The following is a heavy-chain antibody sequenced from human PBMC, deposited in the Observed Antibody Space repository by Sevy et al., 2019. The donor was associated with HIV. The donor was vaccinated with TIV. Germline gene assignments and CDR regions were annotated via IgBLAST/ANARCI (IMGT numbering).Heavy chain of an antibody. CDR1: GFIFSKSW. V-gene: IGHV3-7*01. CDR3: VKGGGEY. J-gene: IGHJ4*02. Sequence: LSLTCAASGFIFSKSWMGWVRQTPGKGLECVASIKTDGRDKNYVDSVKGRFIVSRDNAKNSLFLQMNSLSDEDTAFYYCVKGGGEYWGQGAQVTVSS. D-gene: IGHD3-16*01. CDR2: IKTDGRDK.